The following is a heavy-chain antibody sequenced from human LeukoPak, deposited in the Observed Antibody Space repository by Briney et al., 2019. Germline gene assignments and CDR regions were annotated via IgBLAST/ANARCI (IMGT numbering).Heavy chain of an antibody. D-gene: IGHD3-10*01. V-gene: IGHV3-23*01. J-gene: IGHJ6*02. Sequence: GGSLRLSCAASGFIFSNYAMAWVRQAPGKGLEWVSILGGLSESVYYPDSVKGRFTVSRDNSKDTLYLEINSLRGEDTATYYCARRWLGDPYGMDVWGQGTTVTVSS. CDR2: LGGLSESV. CDR1: GFIFSNYA. CDR3: ARRWLGDPYGMDV.